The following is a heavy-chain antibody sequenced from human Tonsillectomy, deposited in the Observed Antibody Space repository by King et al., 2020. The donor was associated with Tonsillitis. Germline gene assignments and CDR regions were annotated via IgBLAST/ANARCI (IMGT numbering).Heavy chain of an antibody. D-gene: IGHD3-3*01. CDR3: AKDLSDYYRAGAFDI. CDR1: GFTFNNFD. CDR2: ISYDGTNK. J-gene: IGHJ3*02. V-gene: IGHV3-30*18. Sequence: VQLVESGGGVVQPGRSLRVSCAASGFTFNNFDMHWVPQAPGRGVEWVAVISYDGTNKNYADSVKGRFTIPRDNSKNTLYLQNNSLRPEDTALYFCAKDLSDYYRAGAFDIGGQGTMVTVSS.